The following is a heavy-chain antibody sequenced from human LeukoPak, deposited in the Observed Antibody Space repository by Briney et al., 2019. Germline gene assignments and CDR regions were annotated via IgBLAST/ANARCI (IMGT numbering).Heavy chain of an antibody. V-gene: IGHV4-30-4*08. J-gene: IGHJ4*02. Sequence: SQTLSLTCTVSGGSISSGDYYRSWIRQPPGKGLEWIGYIYYSGSTYYNPSLKSRVTISVDTPKNQFSLKLSSVTAADTAVYYCARGYDFWSGYYSYYFDYWGQGTLVTVSS. CDR3: ARGYDFWSGYYSYYFDY. CDR2: IYYSGST. CDR1: GGSISSGDYY. D-gene: IGHD3-3*01.